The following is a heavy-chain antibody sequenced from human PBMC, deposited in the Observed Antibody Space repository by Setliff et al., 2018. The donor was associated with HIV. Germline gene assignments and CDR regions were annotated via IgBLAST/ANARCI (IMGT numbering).Heavy chain of an antibody. CDR1: SGSLSRGAYS. D-gene: IGHD3-3*01. CDR3: ARDRSFWSGSDYHYYTDV. Sequence: SETLSLTCTVSSGSLSRGAYSWSWIRQHPGKGLESIGYIHNNGSTHYSPSLKSRLTILLDTSKNQFSLRLSSVTAADTAVYYCARDRSFWSGSDYHYYTDVWGKGTTVTVSS. J-gene: IGHJ6*03. CDR2: IHNNGST. V-gene: IGHV4-31*03.